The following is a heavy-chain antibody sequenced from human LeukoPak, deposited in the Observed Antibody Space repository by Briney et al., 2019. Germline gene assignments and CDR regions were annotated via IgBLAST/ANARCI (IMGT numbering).Heavy chain of an antibody. D-gene: IGHD3-22*01. CDR3: ARALAHYYDNSGLGYYSYMDV. CDR2: IYYSGRT. Sequence: SETLSLTCSVSGGSISNYYWSWIRQPPGKGLEWIGYIYYSGRTNYNSSLKSRVTLSVDTSKNQFSLKLTSVTAADTAVHYCARALAHYYDNSGLGYYSYMDVWGKGTTVTVSS. V-gene: IGHV4-59*12. J-gene: IGHJ6*03. CDR1: GGSISNYY.